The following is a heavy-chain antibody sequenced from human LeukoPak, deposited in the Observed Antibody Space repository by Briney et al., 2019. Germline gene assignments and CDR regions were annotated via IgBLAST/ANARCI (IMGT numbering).Heavy chain of an antibody. CDR1: GYTFTGYY. J-gene: IGHJ6*02. CDR2: INPNSGGT. Sequence: ASVKVSCKASGYTFTGYYMHWVRQAPGQGPEWMGWINPNSGGTNYAQKFQGRVTMTRDTSISTAYMELSRLRSDDTAVYYCARVTPLYYYGMDVWGQGTTVTVSS. CDR3: ARVTPLYYYGMDV. V-gene: IGHV1-2*02.